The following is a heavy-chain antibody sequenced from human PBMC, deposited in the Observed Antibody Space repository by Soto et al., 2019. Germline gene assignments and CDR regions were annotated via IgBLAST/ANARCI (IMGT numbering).Heavy chain of an antibody. V-gene: IGHV1-46*03. CDR1: GYTFTSYY. D-gene: IGHD5-12*01. Sequence: ASVKVSCKASGYTFTSYYMHWVRQAPGQGLEWMGIINPSGGSTSYAQKFQGRVTMTRNTSTSTVYMELSSLRSEDTAVYYCARDKVEMATIHCGMDVWGQGTTVTVSS. CDR2: INPSGGST. CDR3: ARDKVEMATIHCGMDV. J-gene: IGHJ6*02.